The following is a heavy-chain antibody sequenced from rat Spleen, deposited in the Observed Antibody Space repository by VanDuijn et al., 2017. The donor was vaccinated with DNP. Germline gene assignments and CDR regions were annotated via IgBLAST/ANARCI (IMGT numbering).Heavy chain of an antibody. J-gene: IGHJ2*01. Sequence: EVKLVESGGGLVQPGRSLKLSCAASGFNFNDYWMGWVRQAPGKGLEWIGEINKESSTMNYTPSLKDKFTISRDNAQNTLYLQMNKLGSEETAIYYCAREGGYYDGYYPYFAYWGQGVMVTVSS. CDR2: INKESSTM. D-gene: IGHD1-12*03. CDR3: AREGGYYDGYYPYFAY. CDR1: GFNFNDYW. V-gene: IGHV4-2*01.